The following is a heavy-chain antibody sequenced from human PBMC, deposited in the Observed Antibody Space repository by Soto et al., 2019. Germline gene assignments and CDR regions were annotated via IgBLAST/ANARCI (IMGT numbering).Heavy chain of an antibody. V-gene: IGHV3-30-3*01. CDR3: ASAAIQLWVGENWYHP. J-gene: IGHJ5*02. CDR2: ISYDGSNK. CDR1: GFTFSSYA. Sequence: QVQLVESGGGVVQPGRSLRLSCAASGFTFSSYAMHWVRQAPGKGLEWVAVISYDGSNKYYADSVKGRFTISRDNSNNTLYLQMNSLRAEDTAVYYCASAAIQLWVGENWYHPRGQGTLVTVSS. D-gene: IGHD5-18*01.